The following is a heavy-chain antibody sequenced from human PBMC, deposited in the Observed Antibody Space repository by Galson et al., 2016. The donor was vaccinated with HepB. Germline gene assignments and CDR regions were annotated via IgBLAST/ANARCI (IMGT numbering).Heavy chain of an antibody. D-gene: IGHD3-10*01. CDR1: GFTFSSYA. Sequence: SLRLSCAASGFTFSSYAMNWVRQATGKGLEWVSTISGSETTSYADSMMGRFTISRDNSKNTLFLQMNSLRVEDMAVYYCSKGSDYYGWGSYPCYFDYWGQGTLVTVSS. CDR3: SKGSDYYGWGSYPCYFDY. V-gene: IGHV3-23*01. J-gene: IGHJ4*02. CDR2: ISGSETT.